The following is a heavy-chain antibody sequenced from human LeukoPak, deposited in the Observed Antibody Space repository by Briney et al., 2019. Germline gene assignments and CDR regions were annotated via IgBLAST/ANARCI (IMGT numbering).Heavy chain of an antibody. CDR2: IYYSGST. Sequence: SETLSLTCTVSGGSISSGGYYWSWIRQHPGKGLEWIGYIYYSGSTYYNPSLKSRVPISVDTSKNQFSLKLSSVTAADTAVYYCARGSYTMPPTMEGYFDYWGQGTLVTVSS. D-gene: IGHD3-3*01. CDR3: ARGSYTMPPTMEGYFDY. V-gene: IGHV4-31*03. CDR1: GGSISSGGYY. J-gene: IGHJ4*02.